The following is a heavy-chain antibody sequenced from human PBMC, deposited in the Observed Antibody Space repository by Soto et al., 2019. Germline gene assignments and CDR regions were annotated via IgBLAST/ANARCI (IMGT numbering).Heavy chain of an antibody. CDR3: ATEMGATQGPFDN. CDR1: VFPFGANA. V-gene: IGHV3-23*01. D-gene: IGHD1-26*01. Sequence: GGSLRLSSVVSVFPFGANAMSWVRQAPGKGLEWVSGLSNTGRRTSYADSVKGRFNISRDNSENTVYLQMNSLRVEDTAVYYCATEMGATQGPFDNWGQGTLVTVSS. J-gene: IGHJ4*02. CDR2: LSNTGRRT.